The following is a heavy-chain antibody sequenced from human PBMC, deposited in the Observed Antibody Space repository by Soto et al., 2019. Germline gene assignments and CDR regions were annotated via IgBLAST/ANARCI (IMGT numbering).Heavy chain of an antibody. CDR3: AGWKYESGFDV. CDR1: GFSLNTNGMG. D-gene: IGHD1-7*01. Sequence: QITLKESGPTLVRPTQPLTLTCSFSGFSLNTNGMGVGWIRQPPGKALESLAFIYWDEDKRYSPSLKTRLTVTTDTSKNELVLTLTNLDPLDTWSYYCAGWKYESGFDVWGQGTTVTVSS. CDR2: IYWDEDK. V-gene: IGHV2-5*02. J-gene: IGHJ6*02.